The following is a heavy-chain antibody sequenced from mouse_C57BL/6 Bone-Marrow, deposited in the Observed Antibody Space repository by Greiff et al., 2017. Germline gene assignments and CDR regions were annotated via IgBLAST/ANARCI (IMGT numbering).Heavy chain of an antibody. J-gene: IGHJ1*03. CDR2: IDPSDSYT. CDR3: ARYDYGSSYDWYVDV. D-gene: IGHD1-1*01. Sequence: QVQLQQPGAELVMPGASVKLSCKASGYTFTSYWMHWVKQRPGQGLEWIGEIDPSDSYTNYNQKFKGKTTLTVDKSSSTAYMQLSSLTSEDSAVYYCARYDYGSSYDWYVDVGSTATAAAFSS. CDR1: GYTFTSYW. V-gene: IGHV1-69*01.